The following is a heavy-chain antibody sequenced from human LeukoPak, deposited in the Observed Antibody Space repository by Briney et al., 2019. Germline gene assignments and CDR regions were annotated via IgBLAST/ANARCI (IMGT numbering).Heavy chain of an antibody. Sequence: PSETLSLTCTVSGGSIGTYYWSWIRQPAGKGLEWIGRIFTTGGANYNPSLKSRVTMSLDTSKNLFSLKLNSVTAADTAVYYCVRDGPSWGLLWGQGAVVTVSS. CDR2: IFTTGGA. CDR3: VRDGPSWGLL. J-gene: IGHJ4*02. V-gene: IGHV4-4*07. CDR1: GGSIGTYY. D-gene: IGHD7-27*01.